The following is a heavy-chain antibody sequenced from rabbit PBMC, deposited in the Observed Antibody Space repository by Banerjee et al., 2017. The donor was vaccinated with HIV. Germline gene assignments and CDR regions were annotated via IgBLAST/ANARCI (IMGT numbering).Heavy chain of an antibody. CDR2: INTSSGNT. J-gene: IGHJ4*01. Sequence: QEQLEESGGDLVKPEGSLTLTCTASGFSFSNKYVMCWVRQAPGKGLEWIACINTSSGNTVYATWAKGRFTISKTSWTTVTLQMTSLTAADTATYFCARDSYDGVAAYDLWGPGTLVTVS. CDR3: ARDSYDGVAAYDL. V-gene: IGHV1S45*01. CDR1: GFSFSNKYV. D-gene: IGHD6-1*01.